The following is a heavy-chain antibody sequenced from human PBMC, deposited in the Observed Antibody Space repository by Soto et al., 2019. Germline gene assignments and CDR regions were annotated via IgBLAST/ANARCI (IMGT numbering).Heavy chain of an antibody. Sequence: SVKGSCKASGYTFTSYGSSWVRQAPGQGLEWMGGIIPIFGTANYAQKFQGRVTITADESTSTAYMELSSLRSEDTAVYYCASRDSNYIVYWGQGTLVTVSS. D-gene: IGHD4-4*01. CDR2: IIPIFGTA. V-gene: IGHV1-69*01. CDR1: GYTFTSYG. J-gene: IGHJ4*02. CDR3: ASRDSNYIVY.